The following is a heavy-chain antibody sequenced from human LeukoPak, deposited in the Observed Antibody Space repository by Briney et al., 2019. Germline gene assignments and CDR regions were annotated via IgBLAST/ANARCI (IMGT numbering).Heavy chain of an antibody. J-gene: IGHJ4*02. CDR1: GFTFSDYY. V-gene: IGHV3-11*01. D-gene: IGHD3-22*01. CDR2: ITSSSTSM. Sequence: GGSLRLSCAASGFTFSDYYMSWIRQAPGKGLEWVSSITSSSTSMYYADSVKGRFTISRDNAKNTLYLQINSLRAEDTAVYYCAKDSYDTSIWGQGTLVTVSA. CDR3: AKDSYDTSI.